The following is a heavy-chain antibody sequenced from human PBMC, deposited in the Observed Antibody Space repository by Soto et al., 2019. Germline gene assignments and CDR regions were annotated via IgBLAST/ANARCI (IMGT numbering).Heavy chain of an antibody. CDR1: GFTFSIST. CDR3: ARGDGTGLHSSGWAPRF. V-gene: IGHV3-21*01. D-gene: IGHD6-25*01. Sequence: EVQLVESGGGLVKPGGSLTLSCAASGFTFSISTMTWVRQAPGKRLEWVSSISSGATYLYYADSVRGRFSISRDNATHSLYLQMTSLRVEDTAVYYCARGDGTGLHSSGWAPRFWGQGTLVTVSS. J-gene: IGHJ4*02. CDR2: ISSGATYL.